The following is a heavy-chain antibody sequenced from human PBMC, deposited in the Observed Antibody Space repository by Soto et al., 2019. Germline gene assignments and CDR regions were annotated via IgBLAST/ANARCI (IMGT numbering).Heavy chain of an antibody. J-gene: IGHJ6*02. CDR1: GGTFSSYA. CDR3: ARDRVGYQLLYRYYYYYYGMDV. CDR2: IIPIFGTA. D-gene: IGHD2-2*02. V-gene: IGHV1-69*13. Sequence: GASVKVSCKASGGTFSSYAISWVRQAPGQGLEWMGGIIPIFGTANYAQKFQGRVTITADESTSTAYMELSSLRSEDTAVYYCARDRVGYQLLYRYYYYYYGMDVWGQGTTVTVSS.